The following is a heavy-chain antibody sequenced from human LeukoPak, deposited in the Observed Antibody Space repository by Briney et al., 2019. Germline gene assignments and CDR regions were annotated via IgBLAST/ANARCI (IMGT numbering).Heavy chain of an antibody. CDR1: GGSISSSSYY. Sequence: SETLSLTCTVSGGSISSSSYYWGWIRQPPGKGREWIGSIYYSGSTYYNPSLKSRVTISVDTSKNQFSLKLSSVTAADTAVYYCANGGIYGSGSYLLYYYYYYMDVWGKGTTVTVSS. V-gene: IGHV4-39*01. J-gene: IGHJ6*03. CDR3: ANGGIYGSGSYLLYYYYYYMDV. D-gene: IGHD3-10*01. CDR2: IYYSGST.